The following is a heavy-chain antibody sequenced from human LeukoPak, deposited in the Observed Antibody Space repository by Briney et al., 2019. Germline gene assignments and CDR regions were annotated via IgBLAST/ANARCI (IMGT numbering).Heavy chain of an antibody. V-gene: IGHV3-11*04. J-gene: IGHJ2*01. CDR1: GFTFSDYY. CDR2: ISSSGSVI. CDR3: ASCPWNGGSWFLDL. D-gene: IGHD1-1*01. Sequence: GGSLRLSCAASGFTFSDYYMNWIRQAPGKGLEWISYISSSGSVIYQADSVKGRFTISRDNAKNSLYLDMNRLRLVDTAVYYCASCPWNGGSWFLDLGGRGTLVTVSS.